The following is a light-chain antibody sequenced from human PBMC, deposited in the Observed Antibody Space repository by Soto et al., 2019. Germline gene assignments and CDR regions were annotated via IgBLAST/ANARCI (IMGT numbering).Light chain of an antibody. CDR2: GAS. V-gene: IGKV3-15*01. J-gene: IGKJ5*01. Sequence: EIVMAQAPAALSVSPGEGATVSWRASQSVSSNLAWYQQKPGQAPRLLIYGASTRATGVPARFSGSGSGTEFTLTISSLQSEDFAVYYCQQYNNWPRTCGQGTRREIK. CDR1: QSVSSN. CDR3: QQYNNWPRT.